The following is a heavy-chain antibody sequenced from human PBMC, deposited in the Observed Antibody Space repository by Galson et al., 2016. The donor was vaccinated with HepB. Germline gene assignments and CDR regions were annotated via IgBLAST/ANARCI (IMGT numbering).Heavy chain of an antibody. D-gene: IGHD6-13*01. CDR1: GFTFNSFG. J-gene: IGHJ4*02. Sequence: LSCAASGFTFNSFGMHWVRQAPGKGLEWVAVIWYDGSNKYYGDSVKGRFTISRDNSKNTLYLQMNSLRAEDMAIYYCAREAPIAAPGANDCWGQGTQVTVSS. V-gene: IGHV3-33*01. CDR2: IWYDGSNK. CDR3: AREAPIAAPGANDC.